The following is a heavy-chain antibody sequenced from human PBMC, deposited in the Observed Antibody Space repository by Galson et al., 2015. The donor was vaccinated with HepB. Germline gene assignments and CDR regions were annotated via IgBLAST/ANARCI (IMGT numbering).Heavy chain of an antibody. V-gene: IGHV3-7*03. CDR3: ARELSWSGRDY. CDR1: GFTFSSGYW. CDR2: IKEDGSKK. Sequence: SLRLSCAASGFTFSSGYWMSWVRQAPGKGLEWVANIKEDGSKKNYVDSVKGRFTISRDNAKNSVYLQMNSLRAEDTAVYYCARELSWSGRDYWGQGTLVIVSS. J-gene: IGHJ4*02. D-gene: IGHD3-3*01.